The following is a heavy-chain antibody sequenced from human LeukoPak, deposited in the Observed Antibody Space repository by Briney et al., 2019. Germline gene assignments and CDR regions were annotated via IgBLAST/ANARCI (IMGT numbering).Heavy chain of an antibody. CDR3: ATATGGDAGGDYYYYYGMDV. J-gene: IGHJ6*02. CDR2: LSRDGSDK. V-gene: IGHV3-30*03. CDR1: GFTFSTYG. Sequence: RPGRSLRLSCAASGFTFSTYGVHWVRQAPGKGLEWVAILSRDGSDKYYADSVKGRFTISRDKSKNTLYLQMNSLRAEDTAVYYCATATGGDAGGDYYYYYGMDVWGQGTTVTVSS. D-gene: IGHD2-21*02.